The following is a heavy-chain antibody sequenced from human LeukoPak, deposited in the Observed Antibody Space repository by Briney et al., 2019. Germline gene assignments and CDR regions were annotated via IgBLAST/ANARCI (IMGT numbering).Heavy chain of an antibody. V-gene: IGHV3-21*01. J-gene: IGHJ6*02. CDR2: ISSSSSYI. CDR1: GFTFSSYS. CDR3: AREHVVVVPAANSYGMDV. D-gene: IGHD2-2*01. Sequence: GGSLRLSCADSGFTFSSYSMNWVRQAPGKGLEWVSSISSSSSYIYYADSVKGRFTISRDNAKNSLYLQMNSLRAEDTAVYYCAREHVVVVPAANSYGMDVWGQGTTVTVSS.